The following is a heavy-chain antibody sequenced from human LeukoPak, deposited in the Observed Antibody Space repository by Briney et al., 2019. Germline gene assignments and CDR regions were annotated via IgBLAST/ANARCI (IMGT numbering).Heavy chain of an antibody. CDR2: IRSKAYGGTT. Sequence: GGSLRLSCTASGFTFGDYAMSWFRQAPGKGLEWVGFIRSKAYGGTTEYAASVKGRFTISRDDSKSIAYLQMNSLKTEDTAVYYCTRVDSSGYYYVGVYGMDVWGQGTTVTVSS. J-gene: IGHJ6*02. V-gene: IGHV3-49*03. D-gene: IGHD3-22*01. CDR1: GFTFGDYA. CDR3: TRVDSSGYYYVGVYGMDV.